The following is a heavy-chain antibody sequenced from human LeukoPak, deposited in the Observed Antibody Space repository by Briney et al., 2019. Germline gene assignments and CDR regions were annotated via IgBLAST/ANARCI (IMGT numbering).Heavy chain of an antibody. CDR1: GFTFSNYG. D-gene: IGHD4-17*01. V-gene: IGHV3-48*04. CDR2: ISSSGSTI. Sequence: GGSLRLSCVAAGFTFSNYGMNWVRQAPGKGLEWVSYISSSGSTIYYADSVKGRFTISRDNAKNSLYLQMNSLRAEDTAVYYCARDYDYGDYPGYWGQGTLVTVSS. CDR3: ARDYDYGDYPGY. J-gene: IGHJ4*02.